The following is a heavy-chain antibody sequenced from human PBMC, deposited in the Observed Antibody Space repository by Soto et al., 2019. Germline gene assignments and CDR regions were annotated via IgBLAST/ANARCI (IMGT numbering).Heavy chain of an antibody. Sequence: QVQLVESGGGVVQPGRSLRLSCAASGFTFSTYAMHWVRQTPGKGLEWVAVVSYDGRTKHYGDSVKGRFTISRDNSKNTLYLQMNSLRAEDTAVYYCAKDHEGYCGGGSCYHNWFDPWCQGTLVTVSS. J-gene: IGHJ5*02. CDR2: VSYDGRTK. CDR1: GFTFSTYA. D-gene: IGHD2-15*01. CDR3: AKDHEGYCGGGSCYHNWFDP. V-gene: IGHV3-30*18.